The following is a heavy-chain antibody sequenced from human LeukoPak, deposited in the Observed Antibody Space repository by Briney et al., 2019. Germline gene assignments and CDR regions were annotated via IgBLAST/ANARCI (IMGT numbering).Heavy chain of an antibody. Sequence: GGSLRLSCAASGFTFSSYEMNWVRQAPGKGLEWISYISSSGSTIYYADSVKGRFTISRDNAKNSLYLQMNSLRAEDTALYYCAKDSRYSYAGNFDYWGQGTVVTVSS. V-gene: IGHV3-48*03. CDR1: GFTFSSYE. D-gene: IGHD5-18*01. J-gene: IGHJ4*02. CDR3: AKDSRYSYAGNFDY. CDR2: ISSSGSTI.